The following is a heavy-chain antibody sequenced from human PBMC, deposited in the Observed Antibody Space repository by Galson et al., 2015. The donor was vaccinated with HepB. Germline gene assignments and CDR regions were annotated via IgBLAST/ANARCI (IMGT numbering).Heavy chain of an antibody. Sequence: SETLSLTCTVSGGSISSYYWSWIRQPPGKGLEWIGYIYYSGSTNYNPSLKSRVTISVDTSKNQFSLKLSSVTAADTAVYYCARGYYYDSSGYFAREENWYFDLWGRGTLVTVSS. J-gene: IGHJ2*01. D-gene: IGHD3-22*01. CDR3: ARGYYYDSSGYFAREENWYFDL. V-gene: IGHV4-59*08. CDR2: IYYSGST. CDR1: GGSISSYY.